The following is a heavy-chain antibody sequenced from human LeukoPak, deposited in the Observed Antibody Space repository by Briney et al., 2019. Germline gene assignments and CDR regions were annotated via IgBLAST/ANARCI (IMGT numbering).Heavy chain of an antibody. D-gene: IGHD2-15*01. CDR2: INHSGST. CDR3: ARYCSGGSCYQSFDC. V-gene: IGHV4-34*10. Sequence: PSETLSLTCAVDDESFSGHYWSWIRQPPGKGLEWIGEINHSGSTNFNPSLRSRVTMSLDTSKNQFSLRLSSVTAADTAAYFCARYCSGGSCYQSFDCWGQGTLVTVSS. CDR1: DESFSGHY. J-gene: IGHJ4*02.